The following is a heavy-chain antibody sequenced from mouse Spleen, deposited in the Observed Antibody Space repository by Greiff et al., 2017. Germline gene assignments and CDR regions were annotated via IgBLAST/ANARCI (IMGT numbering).Heavy chain of an antibody. V-gene: IGHV3-6*01. J-gene: IGHJ4*01. Sequence: VQLQQSGPGLVKPSQSLSLTCSVTGYSITSGYYWNWIRQFPGNKLEWMGYISYDGSNNYNPSLKNRISITRDTSKNQFFLKLNSVTTEDTATYYCARDSSGYVAAMDYWGQGTSVTVSS. CDR2: ISYDGSN. D-gene: IGHD3-1*01. CDR1: GYSITSGYY. CDR3: ARDSSGYVAAMDY.